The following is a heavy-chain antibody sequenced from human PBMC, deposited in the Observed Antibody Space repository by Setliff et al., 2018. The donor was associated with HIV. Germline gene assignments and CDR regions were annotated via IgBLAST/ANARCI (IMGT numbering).Heavy chain of an antibody. CDR2: INESGSA. CDR3: ARGIPALGTSYYFDY. CDR1: GESFSGYY. D-gene: IGHD6-13*01. J-gene: IGHJ4*02. Sequence: PSETLSLTCAVYGESFSGYYWSWIRQPPGKGLDWIGEINESGSANYNPSLKSRVTISVDISKNQFSLKLSSVTAADTAVYYCARGIPALGTSYYFDYWGQGTRVTVSS. V-gene: IGHV4-34*01.